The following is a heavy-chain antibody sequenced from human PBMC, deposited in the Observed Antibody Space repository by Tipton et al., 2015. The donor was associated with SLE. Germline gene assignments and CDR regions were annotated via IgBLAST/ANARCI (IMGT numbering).Heavy chain of an antibody. Sequence: QVQLVQSGPEVKKPGASVKVSCKASGYTFISYDINWVRQATGQGLEWMGWMNPNSGNTGYAQKFQGRVAMTRNTSISTAYMELSSLTSEDTAVYFCTNLAVTGQDYWGQGTLVTVSS. CDR2: MNPNSGNT. J-gene: IGHJ4*02. CDR1: GYTFISYD. V-gene: IGHV1-8*01. CDR3: TNLAVTGQDY. D-gene: IGHD6-19*01.